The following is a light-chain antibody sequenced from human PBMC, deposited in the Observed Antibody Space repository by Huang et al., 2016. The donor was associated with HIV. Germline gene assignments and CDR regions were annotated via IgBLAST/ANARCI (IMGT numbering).Light chain of an antibody. Sequence: DVVVVQSPLSLSVTVGQPASISCRSSQRLEHRDGNTYLNWFHQRPGQSPRRLIYKVSSRDSGVPDRFSGSGSGTNFTLKITTVETEDVGIYYCLQGTHWPPTTFGQGTRLEIK. CDR3: LQGTHWPPTT. V-gene: IGKV2-30*02. CDR2: KVS. J-gene: IGKJ5*01. CDR1: QRLEHRDGNTY.